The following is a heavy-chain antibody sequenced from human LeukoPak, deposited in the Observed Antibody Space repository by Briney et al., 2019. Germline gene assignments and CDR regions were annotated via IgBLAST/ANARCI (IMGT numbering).Heavy chain of an antibody. CDR1: GYTFTTYY. CDR3: AREGSLEGGWFDP. D-gene: IGHD3-16*01. J-gene: IGHJ5*02. V-gene: IGHV1-46*01. CDR2: ISPSGGAT. Sequence: ASVKVSCKASGYTFTTYYMHWVRQAPGQGLEWMGIISPSGGATNYAQKFQDRVTMTRNTSISTAYMELSSLRSEDTAVYYCAREGSLEGGWFDPWGQGTLVTVSS.